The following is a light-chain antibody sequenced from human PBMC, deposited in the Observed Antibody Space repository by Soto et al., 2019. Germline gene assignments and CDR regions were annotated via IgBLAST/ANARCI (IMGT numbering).Light chain of an antibody. CDR1: SSDVGGYNY. V-gene: IGLV2-14*03. CDR3: SSYTSSSTEV. Sequence: QSVLTQPASVSGSPGQSITISCTGTSSDVGGYNYVSWYQHHPGKAPKLMIYDVSNRPSGVSNRFSGSKSGDTASLTISGLQAEDEADYYCSSYTSSSTEVCGTETKVTVL. CDR2: DVS. J-gene: IGLJ1*01.